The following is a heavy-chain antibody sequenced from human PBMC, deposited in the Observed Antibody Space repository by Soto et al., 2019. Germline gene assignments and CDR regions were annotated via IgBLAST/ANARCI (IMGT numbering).Heavy chain of an antibody. CDR2: MNPSSGNT. D-gene: IGHD4-17*01. V-gene: IGHV1-8*01. Sequence: GASVKVSCKASGYTFTSYDINWVRQATGQGLEWMGWMNPSSGNTGYAQKFQGRVTMTRNTSISTAYMELSSLRSEDTAVYYCARDNDYGDHGVYYYYMDVWGKGTTVTVSS. J-gene: IGHJ6*03. CDR1: GYTFTSYD. CDR3: ARDNDYGDHGVYYYYMDV.